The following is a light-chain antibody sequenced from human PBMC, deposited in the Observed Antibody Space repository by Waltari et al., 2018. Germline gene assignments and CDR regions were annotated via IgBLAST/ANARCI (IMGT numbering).Light chain of an antibody. CDR3: QHYVRLPAT. CDR1: QSVSRT. CDR2: GAS. J-gene: IGKJ1*01. V-gene: IGKV3-20*01. Sequence: EIVFTQSPGILSLSPGERATLSCRASQSVSRTLAWYQQKPGQAPRLLIYGASTRATGIPDRFSGGGSGTDFSLTISRLEPEDFAVYYCQHYVRLPATFGQGTKVEIK.